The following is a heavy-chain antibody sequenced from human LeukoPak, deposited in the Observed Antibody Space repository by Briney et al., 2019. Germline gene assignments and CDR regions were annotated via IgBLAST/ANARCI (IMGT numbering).Heavy chain of an antibody. CDR2: ISGSGGST. Sequence: GGSLRLSCAASGFTFSSYAMSWVRQAPGKGLEWVSSISGSGGSTYYADSVKGRFTISRDNSKSTLYLQMNSLRAEDTAVYYCTTEYNFNYYDSSGYYYWGQGTLVTVSS. CDR3: TTEYNFNYYDSSGYYY. D-gene: IGHD3-22*01. J-gene: IGHJ4*02. CDR1: GFTFSSYA. V-gene: IGHV3-23*01.